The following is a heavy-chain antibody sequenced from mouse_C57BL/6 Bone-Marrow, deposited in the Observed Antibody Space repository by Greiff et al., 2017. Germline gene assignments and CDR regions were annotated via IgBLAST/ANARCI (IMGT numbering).Heavy chain of an antibody. J-gene: IGHJ2*01. CDR2: IYPGNGDP. D-gene: IGHD2-4*01. V-gene: IGHV1-5*01. CDR1: GYTFTSYW. Sequence: VQLQQSGTVLARPGASVKMSCKTSGYTFTSYWMHWVKQRPGQGLEWIGAIYPGNGDPSYNQKFKGKAKLTAVTSASTSYMELRSLTNEYSAVYYCTPLRRGFDYWGQGTTLTVSS. CDR3: TPLRRGFDY.